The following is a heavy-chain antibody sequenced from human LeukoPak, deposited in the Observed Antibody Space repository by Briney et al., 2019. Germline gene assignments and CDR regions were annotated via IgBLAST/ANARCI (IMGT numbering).Heavy chain of an antibody. CDR2: INPNSGGT. CDR3: ARGDDSSGYYHVPSFDY. V-gene: IGHV1-2*02. D-gene: IGHD3-22*01. CDR1: GYTFTGYY. Sequence: GASVKVSCKASGYTFTGYYMHWVRQAPGQGLEWMGWINPNSGGTNYAQKFQGRVTMTRDTSISTAYMELSRLRSDDTAVYYCARGDDSSGYYHVPSFDYWGQGTLVTVSS. J-gene: IGHJ4*02.